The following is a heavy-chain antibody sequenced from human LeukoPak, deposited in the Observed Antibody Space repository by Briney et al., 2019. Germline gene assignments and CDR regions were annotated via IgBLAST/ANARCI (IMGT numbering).Heavy chain of an antibody. CDR1: GYTFTGYY. CDR2: INPNSGGT. Sequence: ASVKVSCKASGYTFTGYYMHWVRQAPGQGLEWMGWINPNSGGTNYAQKFQGRVTMTRDTSISTAYMELGRLRSDDTAVYYCARVIAVAGTKYYGMDVWGQGTTVTVSS. V-gene: IGHV1-2*02. D-gene: IGHD6-19*01. J-gene: IGHJ6*02. CDR3: ARVIAVAGTKYYGMDV.